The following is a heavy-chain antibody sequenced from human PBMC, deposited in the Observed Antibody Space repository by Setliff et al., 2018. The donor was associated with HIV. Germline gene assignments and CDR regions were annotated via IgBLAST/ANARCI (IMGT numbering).Heavy chain of an antibody. D-gene: IGHD4-17*01. CDR3: ARDKEDDYGDYNWFDP. CDR2: ITYSGSA. Sequence: LSLTCTVSGGSISSDDYYWNWIRQPPGKGLEWIGYITYSGSAYYNPSLKSRVTISIDTSKNQFSLKLSSVTAADTAMYYCARDKEDDYGDYNWFDPWGQGTLVTAPQ. CDR1: GGSISSDDYY. J-gene: IGHJ5*02. V-gene: IGHV4-30-4*08.